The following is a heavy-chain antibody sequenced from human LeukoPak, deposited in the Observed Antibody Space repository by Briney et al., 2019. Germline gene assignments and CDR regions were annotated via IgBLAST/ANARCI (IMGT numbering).Heavy chain of an antibody. CDR2: MSYSGST. CDR3: ARGGTTEQPFDY. Sequence: SETLSLTCTVSGGSITSSSYSWGWIRQPPGKGLEWIASMSYSGSTYYNPSLKSRVTISVDTSKNQFSLKLSSVTAADTAVYYCARGGTTEQPFDYWGQGTLVTVSS. D-gene: IGHD1/OR15-1a*01. CDR1: GGSITSSSYS. J-gene: IGHJ4*02. V-gene: IGHV4-39*07.